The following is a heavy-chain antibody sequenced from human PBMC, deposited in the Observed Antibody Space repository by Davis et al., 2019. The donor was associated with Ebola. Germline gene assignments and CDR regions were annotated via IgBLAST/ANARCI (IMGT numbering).Heavy chain of an antibody. V-gene: IGHV3-15*01. CDR2: IKSKTDGGTT. D-gene: IGHD6-19*01. CDR1: GFTFSNAW. CDR3: TTTEQWLVTPTD. Sequence: GESLKISCAASGFTFSNAWMSWVRQAPGKGLEWVGRIKSKTDGGTTDYAAPVKGRFTISRDDSKNTLYLQMNSLKTEDTAVYYCTTTEQWLVTPTDWGQGTLVTVSS. J-gene: IGHJ4*02.